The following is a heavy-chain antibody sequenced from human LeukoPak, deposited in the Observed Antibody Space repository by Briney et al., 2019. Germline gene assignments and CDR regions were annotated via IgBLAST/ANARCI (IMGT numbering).Heavy chain of an antibody. V-gene: IGHV4-61*02. Sequence: PSETLSLTCAVSGGSISSSNWWSWVRQPAGKGLEWIGRIYTSGSTNYNPSLKSRVTISVDTSKNQFSLKLSSVTAADTAVYYCARRRYSGYVEYWFDPWGQGTLVTVSS. CDR3: ARRRYSGYVEYWFDP. J-gene: IGHJ5*02. D-gene: IGHD5-12*01. CDR1: GGSISSSNW. CDR2: IYTSGST.